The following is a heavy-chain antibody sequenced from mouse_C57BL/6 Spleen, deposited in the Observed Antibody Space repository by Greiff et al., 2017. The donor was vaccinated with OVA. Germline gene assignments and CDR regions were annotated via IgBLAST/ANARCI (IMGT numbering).Heavy chain of an antibody. CDR2: IYPGDGDT. Sequence: QVHVKQSGAELVKPGASVKISCKASGYAFSSYWMNWVKQRPGKGLEWIGQIYPGDGDTNYNGKFKGKATLTADKSSSTAYMQLSSLTSEDSAVYFCARREAYYGSSYWYFDVWGTGTTVTVSS. CDR3: ARREAYYGSSYWYFDV. D-gene: IGHD1-1*01. CDR1: GYAFSSYW. V-gene: IGHV1-80*01. J-gene: IGHJ1*03.